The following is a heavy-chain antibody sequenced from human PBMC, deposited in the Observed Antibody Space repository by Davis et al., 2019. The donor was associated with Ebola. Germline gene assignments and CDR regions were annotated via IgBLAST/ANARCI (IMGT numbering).Heavy chain of an antibody. Sequence: LRLSCTVSGGSISSGDYYWSWIRQPPGKGLEWIGYIYYSGSTYYNPSLKSRVTISVDTSKNQFSLKLSSVTAADTAVYYCASYYGGKTGHAFDIWGQGTMVTVSS. D-gene: IGHD4-23*01. CDR3: ASYYGGKTGHAFDI. J-gene: IGHJ3*02. V-gene: IGHV4-30-4*01. CDR2: IYYSGST. CDR1: GGSISSGDYY.